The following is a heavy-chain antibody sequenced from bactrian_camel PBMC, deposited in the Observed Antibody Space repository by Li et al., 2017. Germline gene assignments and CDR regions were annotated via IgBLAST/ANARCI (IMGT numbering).Heavy chain of an antibody. Sequence: QVQLVESGGGLVQPGGSLRLSCAASGFAFSAYWMYWVRQAPGKGLEWVSTVSSGGTSNYADSQKGRFTISRDNAKNMVYLQMKSLKPEDTAVYYCVTARAVGTSRPFSYWGQGTQVTVS. CDR3: VTARAVGTSRPFSY. CDR2: VSSGGTS. J-gene: IGHJ6*01. D-gene: IGHD5*01. V-gene: IGHV3S25*01. CDR1: GFAFSAYW.